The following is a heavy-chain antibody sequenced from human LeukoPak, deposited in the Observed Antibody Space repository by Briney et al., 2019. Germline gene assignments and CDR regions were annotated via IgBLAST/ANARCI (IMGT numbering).Heavy chain of an antibody. D-gene: IGHD2/OR15-2a*01. J-gene: IGHJ6*02. CDR2: ISTDGSST. V-gene: IGHV3-74*01. Sequence: GGSLRLSCAASGFTFSRYWMHWLRQAPGKGPVWFSRISTDGSSTSYADSVKGRFTISRDNGKNTLYLQLNSLRAEDTAVYYCASYLTSIPSGMDVWGQGTTVTVSS. CDR1: GFTFSRYW. CDR3: ASYLTSIPSGMDV.